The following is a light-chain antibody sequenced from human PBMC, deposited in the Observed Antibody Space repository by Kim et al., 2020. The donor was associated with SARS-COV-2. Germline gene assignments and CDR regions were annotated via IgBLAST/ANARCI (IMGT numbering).Light chain of an antibody. CDR1: QSVSSN. V-gene: IGKV3-15*01. J-gene: IGKJ4*01. Sequence: EIVMTQSPATLSVSPGERATLSCRASQSVSSNLSSYQQKPGQASRLLIYGASSSATGIPGRFSGSGSGTEFTLTISSLQSEDFAVYYCQQYSHWPLTFGGGTKVDIK. CDR2: GAS. CDR3: QQYSHWPLT.